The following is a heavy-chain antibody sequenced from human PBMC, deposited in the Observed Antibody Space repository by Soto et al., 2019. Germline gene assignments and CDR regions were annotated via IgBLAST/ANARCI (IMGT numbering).Heavy chain of an antibody. J-gene: IGHJ3*02. D-gene: IGHD1-1*01. CDR3: ARVLWNDEGSNAFDI. CDR2: TYYRSKWYN. Sequence: SQTLSLTCAISGDSVSSNSAAWNWIRQSPSRGLEWLGRTYYRSKWYNDYAVSVKSLITINPDTSKDQFSLQLNSVTPEDTAVYYCARVLWNDEGSNAFDIWGQGTMVTVSS. V-gene: IGHV6-1*01. CDR1: GDSVSSNSAA.